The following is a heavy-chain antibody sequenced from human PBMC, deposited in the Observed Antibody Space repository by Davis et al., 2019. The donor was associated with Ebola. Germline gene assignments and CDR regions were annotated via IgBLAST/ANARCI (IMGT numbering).Heavy chain of an antibody. CDR3: ARGYGSYYYYGMDV. V-gene: IGHV3-74*01. J-gene: IGHJ6*02. Sequence: GESLKISCAASGFTFSSYWMHWVRQAPGKGLVWVSRINSDGSSTSYADSVKGRFTISRDNAKNSLYLQMNSLRAEDTAVYYCARGYGSYYYYGMDVWGQGTTVTVSS. CDR2: INSDGSST. D-gene: IGHD3-10*01. CDR1: GFTFSSYW.